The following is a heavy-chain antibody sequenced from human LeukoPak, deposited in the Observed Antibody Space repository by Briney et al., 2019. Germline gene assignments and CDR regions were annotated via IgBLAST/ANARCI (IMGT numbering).Heavy chain of an antibody. J-gene: IGHJ4*02. CDR3: ALGYCSGGDCYAKPYYFDH. D-gene: IGHD2-15*01. CDR1: GFPFDRYW. V-gene: IGHV3-23*01. Sequence: HPGGSLRLSCAASGFPFDRYWMSWVRQAPGKGLEWVSLISASGDTTYYADSVKGRFTISRDNSRNTLYLQMSSLRAEDTAVYYCALGYCSGGDCYAKPYYFDHWGQGTLVTVSS. CDR2: ISASGDTT.